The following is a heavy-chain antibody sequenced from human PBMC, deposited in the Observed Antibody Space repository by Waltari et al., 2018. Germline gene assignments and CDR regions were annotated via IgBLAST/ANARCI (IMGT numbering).Heavy chain of an antibody. V-gene: IGHV1-69-2*01. CDR2: IEPEDGET. CDR1: GYTFIDYF. CDR3: ARASRRGYYYDSSGYFQEHYFDY. Sequence: EVQLVQSGAEVKKPGATVKISCKASGYTFIDYFMHWVQQAPGKGLEWVGRIEPEDGETVYAEKFQGRVTITADTSTDTSYLELSSLRSDDMAVYYCARASRRGYYYDSSGYFQEHYFDYWGQGALVTVSS. J-gene: IGHJ4*02. D-gene: IGHD3-22*01.